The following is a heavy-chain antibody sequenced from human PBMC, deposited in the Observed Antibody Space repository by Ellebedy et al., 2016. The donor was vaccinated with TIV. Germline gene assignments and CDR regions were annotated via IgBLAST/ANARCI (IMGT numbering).Heavy chain of an antibody. CDR1: GYNFTNYW. CDR2: RSPADAHL. CDR3: ARQSPGGGESGVFDI. D-gene: IGHD3-16*01. V-gene: IGHV5-51*01. Sequence: GESLKISCKGFGYNFTNYWIVWVRQMPGKGLEWKGVRSPADAHLRSSPSFQGQVTLSADRSISTAYLQWRSLKASDSAMYYCARQSPGGGESGVFDIWGQGTLLTVSS. J-gene: IGHJ3*02.